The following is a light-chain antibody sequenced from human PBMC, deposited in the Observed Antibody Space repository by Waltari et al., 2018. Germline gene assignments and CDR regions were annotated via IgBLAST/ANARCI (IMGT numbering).Light chain of an antibody. J-gene: IGLJ3*02. CDR2: VNSDGSH. V-gene: IGLV4-69*01. Sequence: QLVLTQSPSASASLGASVKLTCTLTSGHSSNLIPCIPQRPERGPRYLMKVNSDGSHSKGDDIPDRFSGSSSGAERYLIISSLQSEDEADYYCETGGHGTWVFGGGTKLTVL. CDR3: ETGGHGTWV. CDR1: SGHSSNL.